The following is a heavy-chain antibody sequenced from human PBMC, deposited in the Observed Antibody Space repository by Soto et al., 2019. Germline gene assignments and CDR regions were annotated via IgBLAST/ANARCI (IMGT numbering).Heavy chain of an antibody. V-gene: IGHV2-5*02. D-gene: IGHD3-22*01. CDR2: IYWDDDK. J-gene: IGHJ4*02. CDR1: GFSLSTSGVG. Sequence: SGPTLVNPTQTLTLTCTFSGFSLSTSGVGVGWIRQPPGKALEWLALIYWDDDKRYSPSLKTRLTITKDTSKNQVVLTMTNMDPVDTATYYCAHSTPHYYDSSGYYYFNYWGQGTLVTVSS. CDR3: AHSTPHYYDSSGYYYFNY.